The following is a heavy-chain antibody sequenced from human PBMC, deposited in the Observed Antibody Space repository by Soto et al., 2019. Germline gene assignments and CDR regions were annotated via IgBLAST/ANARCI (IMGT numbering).Heavy chain of an antibody. D-gene: IGHD6-13*01. CDR1: GYTFTSDG. CDR3: ARDSGYSIGY. CDR2: ISAYNGNT. J-gene: IGHJ4*02. Sequence: VQLVQSGAEVKKPGASVKVSCKASGYTFTSDGIRWGRRPAGQGLEWMGWISAYNGNTNYAQKLQGRVTMTTDTSKSTAYMEMSSLRSDDTAVYYCARDSGYSIGYWGQGTLVTVSS. V-gene: IGHV1-18*01.